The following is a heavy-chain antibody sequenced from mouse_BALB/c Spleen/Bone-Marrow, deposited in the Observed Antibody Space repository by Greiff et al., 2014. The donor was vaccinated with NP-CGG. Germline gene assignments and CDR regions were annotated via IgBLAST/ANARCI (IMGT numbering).Heavy chain of an antibody. D-gene: IGHD1-2*01. CDR2: INPYNGAT. Sequence: VQLQQPGPELVKPGASVKISCKASGYSFTGYYMHWVKQSHVKSLEWIGRINPYNGATSYNQNFKDKASLTGDKSSSTAYMELHSLTSEDSAVYYCARAAYYFDYWGQGTTLTVSS. CDR1: GYSFTGYY. J-gene: IGHJ2*01. V-gene: IGHV1-31*01. CDR3: ARAAYYFDY.